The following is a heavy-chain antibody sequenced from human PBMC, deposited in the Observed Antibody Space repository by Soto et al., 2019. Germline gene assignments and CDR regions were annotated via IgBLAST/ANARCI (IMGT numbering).Heavy chain of an antibody. J-gene: IGHJ4*02. CDR3: GRNAIFVRGPPDEY. V-gene: IGHV3-74*03. CDR2: FKSDGSGT. Sequence: PVGSLRLACAATGFTFTAYWVHWVRQAPGKGVEWVARFKSDGSGTTYTDSVKGRFSISRDNAKHTVYLQMDNLRVEDTAVYYCGRNAIFVRGPPDEYWGEGTPVTVSS. CDR1: GFTFTAYW. D-gene: IGHD3-3*01.